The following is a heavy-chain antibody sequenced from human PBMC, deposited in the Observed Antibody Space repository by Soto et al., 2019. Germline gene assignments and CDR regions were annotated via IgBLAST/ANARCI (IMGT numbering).Heavy chain of an antibody. J-gene: IGHJ5*02. V-gene: IGHV3-21*01. D-gene: IGHD6-13*01. CDR2: ISSNSAYI. Sequence: GAVKRTCSASGFTFRSFTMNWVRQAPGKGLEWVSTISSNSAYIYYTDALRGRFTISRDNAKNSLHLQMNSLRAEDTAVYYCTTDESRDSSARGWFDPWGPGTLVTVSS. CDR3: TTDESRDSSARGWFDP. CDR1: GFTFRSFT.